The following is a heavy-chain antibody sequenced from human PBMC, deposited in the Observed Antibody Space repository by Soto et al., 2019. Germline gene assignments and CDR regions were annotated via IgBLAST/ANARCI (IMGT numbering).Heavy chain of an antibody. D-gene: IGHD1-1*01. Sequence: QITLKESGPTLVKPTQTLTLTCTFSGFSLSTSGVGVGWIRQPPGKALEWLALIYWDDDKRYSPSLKSRLTITKDTSKNQVVLTMTNVDPVDTATYYCAHSVNWTPACDIWGQGTMVTVSS. J-gene: IGHJ3*02. CDR3: AHSVNWTPACDI. CDR2: IYWDDDK. CDR1: GFSLSTSGVG. V-gene: IGHV2-5*02.